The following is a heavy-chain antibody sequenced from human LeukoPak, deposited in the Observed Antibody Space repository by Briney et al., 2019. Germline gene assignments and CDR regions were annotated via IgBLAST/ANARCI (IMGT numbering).Heavy chain of an antibody. CDR1: GFTFSSYE. D-gene: IGHD1-26*01. Sequence: GGSLRLSCAASGFTFSSYEMNWVRQAPGKGLGRVSYISSSGSTIYYADSVKGRFTISRDNAKNSLYLQMNSLRAEDTAVYYCARGGQNFLDGRGQGTLVTVSS. V-gene: IGHV3-48*03. CDR3: ARGGQNFLDG. J-gene: IGHJ4*02. CDR2: ISSSGSTI.